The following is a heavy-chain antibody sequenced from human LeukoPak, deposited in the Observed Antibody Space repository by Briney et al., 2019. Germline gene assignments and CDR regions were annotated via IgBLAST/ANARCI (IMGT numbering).Heavy chain of an antibody. V-gene: IGHV3-30*04. CDR2: ISYDGSNK. Sequence: GGSLRLSCAASGFTFSSYAMHWVRQAPGKGLEWVAVISYDGSNKYYADSVKGRFTISRDNSKNTLYLQMNSLRAEDTAVYYCAREGDFSANYDFGSGYSVGGQGTRVTVSS. D-gene: IGHD3-3*01. J-gene: IGHJ4*02. CDR1: GFTFSSYA. CDR3: AREGDFSANYDFGSGYSV.